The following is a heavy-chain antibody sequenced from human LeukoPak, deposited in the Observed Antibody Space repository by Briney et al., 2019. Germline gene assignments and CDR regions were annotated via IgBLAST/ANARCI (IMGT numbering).Heavy chain of an antibody. CDR1: GYTFTRYY. D-gene: IGHD3-22*01. J-gene: IGHJ5*02. CDR3: ARDRGGYDSSCYYRNNWFDR. CDR2: INPNSGGT. V-gene: IGHV1-2*02. Sequence: GASVKVSCKASGYTFTRYYMHWVGQAPGQGGEGMGWINPNSGGTNYAQKFQGRVTMTRDTSISTAYIELSRLRSDDTAVYYCARDRGGYDSSCYYRNNWFDRWGQVTLVTFSS.